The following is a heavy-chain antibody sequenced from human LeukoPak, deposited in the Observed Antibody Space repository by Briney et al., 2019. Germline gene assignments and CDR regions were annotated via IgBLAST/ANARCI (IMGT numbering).Heavy chain of an antibody. CDR2: ISGSGGST. CDR3: AKDSSGWNCYFDY. CDR1: GFTFSSYA. J-gene: IGHJ4*02. V-gene: IGHV3-23*01. D-gene: IGHD6-19*01. Sequence: GGSLRLSCAASGFTFSSYAMSWVRQAPGKGLEWVSAISGSGGSTYYADSVKGRFTISRDNSKSTLYLQMNSLRAEDTAVYYCAKDSSGWNCYFDYWGQGTLVTVSS.